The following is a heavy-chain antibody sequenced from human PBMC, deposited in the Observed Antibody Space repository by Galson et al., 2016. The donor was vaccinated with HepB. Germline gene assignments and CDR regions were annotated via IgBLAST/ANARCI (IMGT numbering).Heavy chain of an antibody. D-gene: IGHD6-19*01. CDR3: AKARGVYGSDCIGY. CDR2: ISYDGSYK. V-gene: IGHV3-30*18. Sequence: SLRLSCAPSGFTFSTYGMHWVRQAPGKGLDWVAVISYDGSYKDYADSVKGRFTISRDNSNNTLYLQVTSLRAEDTSVYYCAKARGVYGSDCIGYWGQGALVTCSA. J-gene: IGHJ4*02. CDR1: GFTFSTYG.